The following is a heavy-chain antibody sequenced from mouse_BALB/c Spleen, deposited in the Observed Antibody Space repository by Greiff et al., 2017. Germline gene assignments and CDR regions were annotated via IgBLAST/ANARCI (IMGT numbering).Heavy chain of an antibody. Sequence: EVQRVESGPGLVKPSQSLSLTCTVTGYSITSDYAWNWIRQFPGNKLEWMGYISYSGSTSYNPSLKSRISITRDTSKNQFFLQLNSVTTEDTATYYCARRVLPYYAMDYWGQGTSVTVSS. J-gene: IGHJ4*01. V-gene: IGHV3-2*02. CDR3: ARRVLPYYAMDY. CDR1: GYSITSDYA. D-gene: IGHD1-1*01. CDR2: ISYSGST.